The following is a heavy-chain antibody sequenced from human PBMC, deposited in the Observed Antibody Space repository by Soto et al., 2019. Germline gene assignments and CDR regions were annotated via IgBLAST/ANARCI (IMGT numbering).Heavy chain of an antibody. CDR2: IWYDGSNK. V-gene: IGHV3-33*01. CDR1: GFTFSSYG. Sequence: GGSLRLSCAASGFTFSSYGMHWVRQAPGEGLEWVAVIWYDGSNKYYADSVKGRFTISRDNSKNTLYLQMNSLRAEDTAVYYCARDRAGTRLDVWGQGTTVTVSS. CDR3: ARDRAGTRLDV. J-gene: IGHJ6*02. D-gene: IGHD1-26*01.